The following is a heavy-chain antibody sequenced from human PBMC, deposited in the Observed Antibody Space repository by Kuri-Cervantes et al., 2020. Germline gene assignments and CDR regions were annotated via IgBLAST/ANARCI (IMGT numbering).Heavy chain of an antibody. V-gene: IGHV4-30-4*08. CDR3: ARDFVRGSQYYFDY. Sequence: SETLSLTCTVSGGSISSDDYYWTWIRQPPGKGLEWIGYIYYSGSTNYNPSLKSRITISVDTSKNQFSLKLSSVTAADTAVYYCARDFVRGSQYYFDYWGQGTLVTVSS. J-gene: IGHJ4*02. CDR2: IYYSGST. CDR1: GGSISSDDYY. D-gene: IGHD3-10*02.